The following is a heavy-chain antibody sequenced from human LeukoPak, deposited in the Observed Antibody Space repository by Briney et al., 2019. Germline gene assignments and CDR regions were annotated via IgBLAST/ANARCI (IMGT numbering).Heavy chain of an antibody. CDR2: IIPIFGTA. D-gene: IGHD6-19*01. J-gene: IGHJ3*02. CDR1: GGTFSSYA. Sequence: SVKVSCKDSGGTFSSYAISWVRQAPGQGLEWMGGIIPIFGTANYAQKFQGRVTISADESTSTAYMELSSLRSEDTAVYYCARGPRLDSSGWYYGAFDIWGQGTMVTVSS. CDR3: ARGPRLDSSGWYYGAFDI. V-gene: IGHV1-69*13.